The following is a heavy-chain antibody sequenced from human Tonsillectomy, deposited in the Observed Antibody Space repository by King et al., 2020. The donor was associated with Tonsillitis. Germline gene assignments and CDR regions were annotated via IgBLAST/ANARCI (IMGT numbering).Heavy chain of an antibody. CDR2: ISYDGDNK. CDR1: GFTFSSYG. Sequence: VQLVESGGGVVQPGRSLRLSCAASGFTFSSYGMHWVRQAPGKGLEWVAVISYDGDNKYYADSVKGRFTISRDNSKKTLFLQMNSLRPEDTAVYYCARELRFFDWPCFHSWGQGTLVTVSA. J-gene: IGHJ4*02. D-gene: IGHD3-9*01. V-gene: IGHV3-33*05. CDR3: ARELRFFDWPCFHS.